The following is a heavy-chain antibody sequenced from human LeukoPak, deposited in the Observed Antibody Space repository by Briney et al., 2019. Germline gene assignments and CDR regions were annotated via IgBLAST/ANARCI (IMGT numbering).Heavy chain of an antibody. CDR2: IYYSGST. CDR3: ARLRPVAGYDAFDI. Sequence: PSETLSLTCTVSGGSISSYYWSWIRQPPGKGLEWIGYIYYSGSTNYNPSLKSRVTMSVDTSKNQFSLKLTSVTAADTAVYYCARLRPVAGYDAFDIWGQGTMVTVSS. CDR1: GGSISSYY. D-gene: IGHD6-19*01. V-gene: IGHV4-59*08. J-gene: IGHJ3*02.